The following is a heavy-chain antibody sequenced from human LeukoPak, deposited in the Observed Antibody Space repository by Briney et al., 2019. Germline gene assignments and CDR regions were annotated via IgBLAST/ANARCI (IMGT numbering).Heavy chain of an antibody. CDR1: GGTFSSYA. Sequence: SVKVSCKASGGTFSSYAISWVRQAPGQGLEWMGGIVPIFGTANYAQKFQGRVTITADESTSTAYMELSSLRSEDTAVYYCARTDGQVATMPLYYYYGMDVWGKGTTVTVSS. CDR3: ARTDGQVATMPLYYYYGMDV. CDR2: IVPIFGTA. D-gene: IGHD5-12*01. J-gene: IGHJ6*04. V-gene: IGHV1-69*13.